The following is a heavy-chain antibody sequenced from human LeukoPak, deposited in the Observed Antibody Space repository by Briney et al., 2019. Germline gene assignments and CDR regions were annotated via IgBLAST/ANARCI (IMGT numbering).Heavy chain of an antibody. CDR3: ATLTGGDDAFDI. Sequence: SETLSLTCTVSGGSISGGSISSSSYYWGWIRQSPGKGLEWIGSFLYSGTTYYNPSLMSRVTISVLTSKNRFSLKLSSVTAADTAVYYCATLTGGDDAFDIWGQGTMVTVSS. CDR2: FLYSGTT. CDR1: GGSISSSSYY. V-gene: IGHV4-39*07. J-gene: IGHJ3*02. D-gene: IGHD4-23*01.